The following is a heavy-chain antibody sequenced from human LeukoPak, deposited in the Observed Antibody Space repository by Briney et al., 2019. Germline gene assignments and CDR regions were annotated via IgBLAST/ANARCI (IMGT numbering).Heavy chain of an antibody. CDR3: ARGGFDY. V-gene: IGHV4-34*01. Sequence: PSETLSLTCAVYGGSFSDYYWSWIRQPPGKGLEWIGEISHSGSTNYNPSLKSRVTISVDTSKNQFSLKLSSVTAADTAVYYCARGGFDYWGQGTLVTVSS. CDR2: ISHSGST. CDR1: GGSFSDYY. J-gene: IGHJ4*02.